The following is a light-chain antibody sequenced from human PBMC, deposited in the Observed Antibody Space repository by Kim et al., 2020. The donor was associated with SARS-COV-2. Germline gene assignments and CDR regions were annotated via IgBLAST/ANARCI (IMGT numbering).Light chain of an antibody. J-gene: IGLJ1*01. CDR2: EVS. V-gene: IGLV2-8*01. Sequence: GQSVTLTCTGTRSDVGGYNYVSWYQQHPGNAPKLMIYEVSKRPSGVPDRFSGSKVGNTASLTVSGLQAEDEADYYCSSYAGSNNYVFGTGTKVTVL. CDR3: SSYAGSNNYV. CDR1: RSDVGGYNY.